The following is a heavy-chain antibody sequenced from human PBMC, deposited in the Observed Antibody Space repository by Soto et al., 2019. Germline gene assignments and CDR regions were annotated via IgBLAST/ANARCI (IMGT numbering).Heavy chain of an antibody. CDR1: GFIFNNYA. CDR3: GGYGDYYENWFEP. V-gene: IGHV3-23*01. Sequence: GGSLRLSCAASGFIFNNYAMSWVRQAPGKGLEWVSFISAGGGTIYDPDSVKGRFAISRDNAKNSLYVQMNGLRAEDTAVYYCGGYGDYYENWFEPWGQGTLVTVSS. CDR2: ISAGGGTI. J-gene: IGHJ5*02. D-gene: IGHD3-22*01.